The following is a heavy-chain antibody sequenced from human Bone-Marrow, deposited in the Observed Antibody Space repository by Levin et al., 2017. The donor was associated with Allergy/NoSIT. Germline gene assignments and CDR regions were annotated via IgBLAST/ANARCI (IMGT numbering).Heavy chain of an antibody. CDR2: IHSRTGGI. D-gene: IGHD1-14*01. CDR3: TIDVTPGGADY. Sequence: GGSLRLSCVVSGFSSNDHAMHWVRQPPGKGLEWVSAIHSRTGGIGYADSVKGRFTISRDNVKNVLYLQMNSLRTEDTSFYYCTIDVTPGGADYWGQGSLVAVSS. V-gene: IGHV3-9*02. J-gene: IGHJ4*02. CDR1: GFSSNDHA.